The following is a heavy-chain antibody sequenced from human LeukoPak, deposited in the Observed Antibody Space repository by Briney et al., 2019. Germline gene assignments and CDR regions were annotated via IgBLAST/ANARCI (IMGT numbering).Heavy chain of an antibody. Sequence: PGGSLRLSCAASGFTFSSYAMSWVRKAPGKGLEWVSAISGSGGSTYYADSVKGRFTISRDNSKNTLYLQMNSLRAEDTAVYYCAQNQLLTYYDSSGSDYWGQGTLVTVSS. CDR2: ISGSGGST. J-gene: IGHJ4*02. D-gene: IGHD3-22*01. CDR1: GFTFSSYA. V-gene: IGHV3-23*01. CDR3: AQNQLLTYYDSSGSDY.